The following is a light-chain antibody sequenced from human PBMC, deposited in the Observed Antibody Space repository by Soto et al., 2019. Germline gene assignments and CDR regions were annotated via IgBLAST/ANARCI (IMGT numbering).Light chain of an antibody. CDR2: TLS. V-gene: IGKV2-40*01. J-gene: IGKJ1*01. CDR1: QSLLDSDDGNTY. Sequence: DIVMTQTPLSLPVTPGEPASISCRSSQSLLDSDDGNTYLDWYLQKPGQSPQLLIYTLSYRASXGXDXXSGSGSGTDFTLKISRVEAEDVGVYYCMQRIEFPRTFGQGTKVEI. CDR3: MQRIEFPRT.